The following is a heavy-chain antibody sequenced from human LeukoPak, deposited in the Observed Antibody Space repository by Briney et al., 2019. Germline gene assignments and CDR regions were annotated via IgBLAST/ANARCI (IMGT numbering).Heavy chain of an antibody. J-gene: IGHJ4*02. D-gene: IGHD1-26*01. Sequence: ASVKVSCKASGYTFTGYYMHWVRQAPGQGLEWVGWINPNSGGTNYAQKFQGRVTMTRDTSISTAYMELSSLRSEDTAVYYCARVSLVGATFHYFDYWGQGTLVTVSS. CDR3: ARVSLVGATFHYFDY. CDR1: GYTFTGYY. CDR2: INPNSGGT. V-gene: IGHV1-2*02.